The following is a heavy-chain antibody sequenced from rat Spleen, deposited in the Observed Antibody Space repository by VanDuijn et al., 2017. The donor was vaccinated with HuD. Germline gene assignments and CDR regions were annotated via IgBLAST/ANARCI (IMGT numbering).Heavy chain of an antibody. Sequence: EVQLVESGGGLVQPGRPLKLSCTDSGLKFSDYDMAWVRQAPSKGLEWIASINTGGTTTYYRDSVKGRFTISRDDEKNTQYLQMDSLRSEDTATYYCARHGGLRNWFAYWGQGTLVTVSS. D-gene: IGHD1-11*01. CDR1: GLKFSDYD. CDR3: ARHGGLRNWFAY. J-gene: IGHJ3*01. CDR2: INTGGTTT. V-gene: IGHV5S13*01.